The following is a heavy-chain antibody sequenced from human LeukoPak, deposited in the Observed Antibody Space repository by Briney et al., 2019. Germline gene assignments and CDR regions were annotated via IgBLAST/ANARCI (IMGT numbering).Heavy chain of an antibody. V-gene: IGHV3-15*01. CDR1: GFTFSHYW. CDR3: TIDKRFYFDY. CDR2: FKSETDGGTT. Sequence: GGSLRLSCAASGFTFSHYWMHWVRQAPGKGLEWVGRFKSETDGGTTDFAAPVKGRFTISRDDAINSLYLQMSSLETEDTAVYYCTIDKRFYFDYWGQGALVTVSS. J-gene: IGHJ4*02.